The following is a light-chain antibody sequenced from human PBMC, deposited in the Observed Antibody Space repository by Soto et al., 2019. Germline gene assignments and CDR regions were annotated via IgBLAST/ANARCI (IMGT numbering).Light chain of an antibody. CDR3: QQYDERPPNLS. V-gene: IGKV3-15*01. CDR1: QSVSTN. J-gene: IGKJ4*01. CDR2: AAS. Sequence: EIVMTQSPATLSVSPGERATLSCRASQSVSTNLAWYQQKPGQAPRLLIYAASVRATGIPARFSGSGSGTXXXXXXXXXQXXXFAVYYXQQYDERPPNLSFGGGTKVEIK.